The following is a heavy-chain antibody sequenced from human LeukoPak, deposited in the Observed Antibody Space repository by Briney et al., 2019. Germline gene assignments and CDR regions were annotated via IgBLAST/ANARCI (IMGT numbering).Heavy chain of an antibody. CDR3: ASSPSNSDY. D-gene: IGHD4-11*01. Sequence: TGGSLRLSCAASGFTFSSYWMHWVRQAPGRGLVWVSRINSDGSITSYADSVKGRFTISRDNAKNTLYLQMNSLRAEDTAVYYCASSPSNSDYWGQGTLVTVSS. CDR1: GFTFSSYW. V-gene: IGHV3-74*01. J-gene: IGHJ4*02. CDR2: INSDGSIT.